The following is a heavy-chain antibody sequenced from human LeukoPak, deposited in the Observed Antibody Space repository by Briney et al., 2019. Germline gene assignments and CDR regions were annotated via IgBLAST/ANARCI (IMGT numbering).Heavy chain of an antibody. D-gene: IGHD5-18*01. CDR3: ASKRRYSYGRLDY. J-gene: IGHJ4*02. V-gene: IGHV3-21*01. CDR1: GFTFSSYS. CDR2: ISSSSYI. Sequence: GGSLRLSCAASGFTFSSYSMNWVRQAPGKGLEWVSSISSSSYIYYADSVKGRFTISRDNAKSSLYLQMNSLRAEDTAVYYCASKRRYSYGRLDYWGQGTLVTVSS.